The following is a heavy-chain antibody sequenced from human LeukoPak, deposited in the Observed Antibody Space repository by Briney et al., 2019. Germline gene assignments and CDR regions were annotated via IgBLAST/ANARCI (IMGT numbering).Heavy chain of an antibody. J-gene: IGHJ4*02. CDR2: ISYSGST. V-gene: IGHV4-59*12. CDR3: ARGRSSDY. D-gene: IGHD6-6*01. Sequence: SETLSLTCTVSGGSISTYYWTWIRQPPGKGLEWIGYISYSGSTNYNPSLKSRVTFSVDTSKSQFSLKLSSVTAADTAVYYCARGRSSDYWGQGTLVTVSS. CDR1: GGSISTYY.